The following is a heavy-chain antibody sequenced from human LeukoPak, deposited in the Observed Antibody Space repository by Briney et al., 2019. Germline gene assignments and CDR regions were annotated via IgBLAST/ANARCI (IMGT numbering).Heavy chain of an antibody. D-gene: IGHD2-15*01. CDR3: AREGSPILGYCSGGSCYSPYDY. V-gene: IGHV1-69*04. Sequence: SVKVSCKASGGTFSSCAISWVRQAPGQGLEWMGRIIPILGIANYAQKFQGRVTITADKSTSTAYMELSSLRSEDTAVYYCAREGSPILGYCSGGSCYSPYDYWGQGTLVTVSS. CDR2: IIPILGIA. CDR1: GGTFSSCA. J-gene: IGHJ4*02.